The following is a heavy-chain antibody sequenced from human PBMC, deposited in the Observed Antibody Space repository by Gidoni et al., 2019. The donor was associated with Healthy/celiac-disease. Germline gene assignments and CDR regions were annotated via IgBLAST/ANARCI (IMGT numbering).Heavy chain of an antibody. CDR2: ISDDGSNK. J-gene: IGHJ6*02. CDR3: AKSYSSSWRYYYGMDV. V-gene: IGHV3-30*18. Sequence: QVQLVASGGGVVQPGGSLRLPCAASGFTFSSYGMHWVRQAPGKGLEWVAVISDDGSNKYYADSVKGRFTISRDNSKNTLYLQMNSLRAEDTAVYYCAKSYSSSWRYYYGMDVWGQGTTVTVSS. D-gene: IGHD6-13*01. CDR1: GFTFSSYG.